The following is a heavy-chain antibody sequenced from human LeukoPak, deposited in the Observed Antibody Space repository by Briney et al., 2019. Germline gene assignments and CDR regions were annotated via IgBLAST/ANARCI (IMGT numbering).Heavy chain of an antibody. V-gene: IGHV5-51*01. D-gene: IGHD3-3*01. CDR2: IYPGGCDT. J-gene: IGHJ6*03. Sequence: GVAPQSSFHGARDRFTSYWIGWGRRRPGKGREWMGRIYPGGCDTRYSPSFQGQVTISADKSISTAYLQWSSLKASDNAMYYCARHRNYDFWSGPTGYYYYYYMDVWGKGTTVTVSS. CDR3: ARHRNYDFWSGPTGYYYYYYMDV. CDR1: RDRFTSYW.